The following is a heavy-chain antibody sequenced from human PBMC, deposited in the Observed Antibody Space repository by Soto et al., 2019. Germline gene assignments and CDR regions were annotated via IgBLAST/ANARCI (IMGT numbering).Heavy chain of an antibody. D-gene: IGHD3-16*01. CDR2: IYYSGST. J-gene: IGHJ6*03. Sequence: SETLSLTCTVSGGSISSYYWSWIRQPPGKGLEWIGYIYYSGSTNYNPSLKSRVTISVDTSKNQFSLKLSSVTAADTAVYYCAGIGGYYYMDVWGKGTTVTVSS. V-gene: IGHV4-59*01. CDR3: AGIGGYYYMDV. CDR1: GGSISSYY.